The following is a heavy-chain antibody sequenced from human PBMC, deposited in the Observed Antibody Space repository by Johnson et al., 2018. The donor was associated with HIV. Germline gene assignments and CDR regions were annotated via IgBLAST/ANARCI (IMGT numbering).Heavy chain of an antibody. CDR1: GFTFSNYA. V-gene: IGHV3-30-3*01. D-gene: IGHD3-9*01. CDR3: ARGKSYDIYPAFDI. J-gene: IGHJ3*02. CDR2: ISYDGSNK. Sequence: QVQLVESGGGVVQPGRSLRLSCAVSGFTFSNYAIHWVRQAPGQGLEWVAVISYDGSNKYYADSVKGRFTISRDNSKNTLYLQMNSLRAEDTAVYYCARGKSYDIYPAFDIWGQGTMVTVSS.